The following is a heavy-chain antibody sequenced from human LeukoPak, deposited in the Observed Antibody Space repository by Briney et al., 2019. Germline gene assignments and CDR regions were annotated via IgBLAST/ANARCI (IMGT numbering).Heavy chain of an antibody. CDR1: GFTFSTYW. CDR2: ISSDGSGK. Sequence: PGGSLRLSCAASGFTFSTYWMTWVRQAPGKGLEWVASISSDGSGKYYMDSVKGRFTISRDNAKNSLFLQMNSLRAEETAVHYCGRVRPGDADYWGQGTLVTVSS. J-gene: IGHJ4*02. V-gene: IGHV3-7*01. CDR3: GRVRPGDADY. D-gene: IGHD1-26*01.